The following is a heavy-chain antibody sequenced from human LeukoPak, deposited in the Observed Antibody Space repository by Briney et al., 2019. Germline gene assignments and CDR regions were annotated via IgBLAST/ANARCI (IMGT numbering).Heavy chain of an antibody. V-gene: IGHV3-30-3*01. CDR1: GFTFSSYA. CDR3: ARDGLSFNLRAFDI. D-gene: IGHD2/OR15-2a*01. J-gene: IGHJ3*02. Sequence: PGGSLRLSCAASGFTFSSYAMHWVPQAPGKGLEWVAVISYDGSNKYYADSVKGRFTISRDNSKNTLYLQMNSLRAEDTAVYYCARDGLSFNLRAFDIWGQGTMVTVSS. CDR2: ISYDGSNK.